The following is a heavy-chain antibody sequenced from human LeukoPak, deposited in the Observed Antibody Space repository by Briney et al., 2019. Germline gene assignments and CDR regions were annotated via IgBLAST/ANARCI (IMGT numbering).Heavy chain of an antibody. J-gene: IGHJ5*02. CDR2: IHPSGSP. D-gene: IGHD3-10*01. Sequence: PSETLSLTCAIYDASFSGYYWSWIRQPPGKGLEWIGEIHPSGSPSYNPSLESRTIISVDASKNQFSLILNSVTAADTALYFCSRGGDASKAGKSWGQGALVTVSS. CDR1: DASFSGYY. CDR3: SRGGDASKAGKS. V-gene: IGHV4-34*01.